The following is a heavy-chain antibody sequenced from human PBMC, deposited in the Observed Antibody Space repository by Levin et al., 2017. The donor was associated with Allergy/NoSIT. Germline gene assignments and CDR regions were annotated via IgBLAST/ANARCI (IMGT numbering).Heavy chain of an antibody. V-gene: IGHV3-53*01. CDR1: GFIVSRTY. J-gene: IGHJ3*02. Sequence: GGSLRLSCEASGFIVSRTYMSWVRQAPGKGLEWVSAIDSGDSTYYADSVKGQFTISRDNSKNTLYLQMNSLRPEDTAVYYCAGGYGERSAFDIWGQGTMVTVSS. CDR2: IDSGDST. D-gene: IGHD2-15*01. CDR3: AGGYGERSAFDI.